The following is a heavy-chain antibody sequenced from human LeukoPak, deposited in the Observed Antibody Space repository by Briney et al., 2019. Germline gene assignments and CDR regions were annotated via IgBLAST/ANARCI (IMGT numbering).Heavy chain of an antibody. CDR3: ARDWEYCGGDCYWDY. Sequence: PGGSLRLPCAASGFTFDDYGMSWVRQAPGKGLEWVSGINWNGGSTGYADSVKGRFTISRDNAKNSLYLQMNSLRAEDTALYYCARDWEYCGGDCYWDYWGQGTLVTVSS. D-gene: IGHD2-21*02. V-gene: IGHV3-20*04. J-gene: IGHJ4*02. CDR1: GFTFDDYG. CDR2: INWNGGST.